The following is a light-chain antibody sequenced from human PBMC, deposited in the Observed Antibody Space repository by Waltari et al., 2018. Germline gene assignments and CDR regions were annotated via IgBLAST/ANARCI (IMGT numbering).Light chain of an antibody. CDR1: ALSKKF. V-gene: IGLV3-10*01. CDR3: YSADSSGIYVV. CDR2: EDN. J-gene: IGLJ2*01. Sequence: SYELTQPPSVSVSPGQTATITCSGDALSKKFVYWFQQKSGQAPVLLIYEDNKRPSGIPERFSGSSSGTVATLTASGAQVEDEADYYCYSADSSGIYVVFGGGTKLTV.